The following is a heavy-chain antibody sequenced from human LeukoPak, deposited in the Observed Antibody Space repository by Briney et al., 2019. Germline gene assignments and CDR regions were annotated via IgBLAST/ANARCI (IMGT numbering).Heavy chain of an antibody. CDR1: GFTFSSYG. CDR3: TRDGSSWYASYYYYMDV. Sequence: GGSLRLSCAASGFTFSSYGMTWVRQAPGKGLEWVSYISSSSSTIYYADSVKGRFTISRDNAKNSLYLQMNSLRPEDTAVYYCTRDGSSWYASYYYYMDVWGKGTTVTVSS. J-gene: IGHJ6*03. CDR2: ISSSSSTI. V-gene: IGHV3-48*01. D-gene: IGHD6-13*01.